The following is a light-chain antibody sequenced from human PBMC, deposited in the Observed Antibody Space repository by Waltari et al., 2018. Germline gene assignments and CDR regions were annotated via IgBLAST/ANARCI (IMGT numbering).Light chain of an antibody. J-gene: IGLJ2*01. V-gene: IGLV1-40*01. CDR2: GNS. CDR1: GSNIGAGYT. CDR3: QSYDSSLSDVV. Sequence: QSVLTQPPSVSGAPGQRVTISCTGSGSNIGAGYTVHWYQQLPGTAPKLLIYGNSKRPSGVPDRFSGSKSGTSASLAISGLQAEDEADYHCQSYDSSLSDVVFGGGTKLTVL.